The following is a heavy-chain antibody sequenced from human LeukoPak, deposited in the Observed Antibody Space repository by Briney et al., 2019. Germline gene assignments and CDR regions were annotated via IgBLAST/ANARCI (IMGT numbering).Heavy chain of an antibody. D-gene: IGHD2-2*03. J-gene: IGHJ3*02. CDR2: ISYDGSNK. CDR3: AKVDRLGNAFDI. Sequence: GGSLRLSCAASGFTFSSYGMHWVRQAPGKGLEWVAVISYDGSNKYYADSVKGRFTISRDNSKNTLYLQMNSLRAEDTAVYYCAKVDRLGNAFDIWGQGTMVTVSS. V-gene: IGHV3-30*18. CDR1: GFTFSSYG.